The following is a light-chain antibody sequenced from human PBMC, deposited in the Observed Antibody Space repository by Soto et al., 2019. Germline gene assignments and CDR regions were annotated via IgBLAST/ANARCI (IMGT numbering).Light chain of an antibody. J-gene: IGLJ1*01. CDR2: EVS. CDR1: SSDVGAYNY. CDR3: CSFTSITTYV. Sequence: QSVLAQPASVSGSLGQSITISCTGTSSDVGAYNYVSWYQQQPGKAPKLMISEVSNRPSGVSNRFSGSKSGNTASLIISGLQDEDEADYYCCSFTSITTYVFGTGTKVTV. V-gene: IGLV2-14*01.